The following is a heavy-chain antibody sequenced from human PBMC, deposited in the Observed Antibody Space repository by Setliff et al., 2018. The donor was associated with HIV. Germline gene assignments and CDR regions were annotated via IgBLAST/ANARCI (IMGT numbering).Heavy chain of an antibody. V-gene: IGHV3-74*01. CDR3: ARAQPSEPSSG. CDR2: INSAGSST. CDR1: GFTFSSYW. J-gene: IGHJ4*02. D-gene: IGHD3-22*01. Sequence: HPGGSLRLSCAASGFTFSSYWMHWVRQAPGKGLVWVLSINSAGSSTNYADSVKGRFTISRDNAKNTLYLQMNSLRAEDTAVYYCARAQPSEPSSGWGQGTLVTVSS.